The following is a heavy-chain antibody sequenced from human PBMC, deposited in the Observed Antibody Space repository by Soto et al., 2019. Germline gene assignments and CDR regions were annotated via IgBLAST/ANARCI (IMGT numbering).Heavy chain of an antibody. CDR2: ISSSSSTI. CDR3: ASFGPGWQPQNVYGMDV. J-gene: IGHJ6*02. CDR1: GFTFSSYS. Sequence: LRLSCAASGFTFSSYSMNWVRQAPGKGLEWVSYISSSSSTIYYADSVKGRFTISRDNAKNSLYLQMNSLRAEDTAVYYCASFGPGWQPQNVYGMDVWGQGTTVTVSS. D-gene: IGHD2-15*01. V-gene: IGHV3-48*01.